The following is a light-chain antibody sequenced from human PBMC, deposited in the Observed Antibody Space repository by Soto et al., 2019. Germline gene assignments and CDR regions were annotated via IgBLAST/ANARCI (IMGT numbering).Light chain of an antibody. Sequence: ETVMTQSPATLSVSPGERATLSCRATQSVSSNLAWYQQKPGQAPRLLIYGASTRATGIPARFSGSGSGTEFTLTISSLQSEDFAVYYCQHYNNWPPWTFGQGTKV. V-gene: IGKV3-15*01. CDR3: QHYNNWPPWT. J-gene: IGKJ1*01. CDR2: GAS. CDR1: QSVSSN.